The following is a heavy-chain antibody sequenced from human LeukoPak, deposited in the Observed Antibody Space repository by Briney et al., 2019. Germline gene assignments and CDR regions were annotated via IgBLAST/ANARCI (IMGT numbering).Heavy chain of an antibody. CDR3: ARDMVGAATDAFDI. D-gene: IGHD2-15*01. CDR2: IKQDGSEK. Sequence: GGSLRLSCAASGFTFSSYWMSWVRQAPGKGLEWVANIKQDGSEKYYVDSVKGRFTFSRDNAKNSLYLQMNSLRAEDTAVYYCARDMVGAATDAFDIWGQGTMVTVSS. V-gene: IGHV3-7*03. CDR1: GFTFSSYW. J-gene: IGHJ3*02.